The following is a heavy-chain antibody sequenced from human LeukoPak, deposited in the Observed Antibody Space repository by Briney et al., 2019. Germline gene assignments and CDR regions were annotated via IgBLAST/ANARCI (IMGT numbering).Heavy chain of an antibody. CDR3: AGDYGGVGPVLDH. V-gene: IGHV1-69*01. CDR2: IIPIFGTA. D-gene: IGHD4-23*01. CDR1: GGTFSSYA. J-gene: IGHJ4*02. Sequence: GSSVKVSCKASGGTFSSYAISWVRQAPGQGLEWMGGIIPIFGTANYAQKFQGRVTITADESTSTAYMELSSLRVEDTAVYYCAGDYGGVGPVLDHWAQGTQVTVSS.